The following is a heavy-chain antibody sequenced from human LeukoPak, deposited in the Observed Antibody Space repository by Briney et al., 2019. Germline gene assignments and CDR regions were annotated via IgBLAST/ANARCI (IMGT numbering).Heavy chain of an antibody. CDR1: GYTFTSYD. V-gene: IGHV1-8*03. CDR3: AREGGNSYYYYYMDV. Sequence: ASVKVSCKASGYTFTSYDINWVRQATGQGLEWMGWMNPNSGNTGYAQKFQGRVTITRNTSISTAYMELSSLRSEDAAVYYCAREGGNSYYYYYMDVWGKGTTVTVSS. D-gene: IGHD4-23*01. CDR2: MNPNSGNT. J-gene: IGHJ6*03.